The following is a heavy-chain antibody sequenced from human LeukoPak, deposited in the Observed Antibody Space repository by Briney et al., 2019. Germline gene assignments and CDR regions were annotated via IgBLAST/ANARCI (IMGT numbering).Heavy chain of an antibody. D-gene: IGHD6-13*01. CDR2: IKQDGSEK. J-gene: IGHJ4*02. Sequence: GGSLRLSCAASGFTFSSYWMSWVRQAPGKGLEWVANIKQDGSEKYYVDSVKGRFTISRDNAKNSLYLQMNSLRAEDTAVYYCASWKQQPADYYFDYWGQGTLVTVSS. CDR3: ASWKQQPADYYFDY. V-gene: IGHV3-7*01. CDR1: GFTFSSYW.